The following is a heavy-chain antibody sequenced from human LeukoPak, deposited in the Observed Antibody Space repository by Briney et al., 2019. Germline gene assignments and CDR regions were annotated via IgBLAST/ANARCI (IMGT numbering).Heavy chain of an antibody. J-gene: IGHJ6*03. Sequence: GASVKVSCKGSGYTFPSYDINWVRQATGQGPEWMGWMNPNSGNTGYAQKFQGRVTMTRYTSISTAYMELGSLRSEDTAVYYCARVGLQYYYYYYVDVWGKGTTVTVSS. CDR2: MNPNSGNT. V-gene: IGHV1-8*01. CDR3: ARVGLQYYYYYYVDV. CDR1: GYTFPSYD.